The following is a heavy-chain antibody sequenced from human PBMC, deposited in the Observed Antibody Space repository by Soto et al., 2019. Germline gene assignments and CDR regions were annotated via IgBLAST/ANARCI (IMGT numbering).Heavy chain of an antibody. CDR2: IYYSGST. CDR3: AGSPGGSDFWSGYSSYSGMDV. V-gene: IGHV4-39*01. CDR1: GGCISSSRYD. Sequence: SETRSLTGTVSGGCISSSRYDWVWSRQPPGRGLEWIGSIYYSGSTYYNPSLKSRVTISVDTSKNQFSLKLNSVTAADTAVYYCAGSPGGSDFWSGYSSYSGMDVWGQGTTVTVS. D-gene: IGHD3-3*01. J-gene: IGHJ6*02.